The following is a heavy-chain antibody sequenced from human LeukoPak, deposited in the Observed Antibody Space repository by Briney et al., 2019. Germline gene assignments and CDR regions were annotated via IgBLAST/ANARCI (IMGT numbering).Heavy chain of an antibody. J-gene: IGHJ6*03. D-gene: IGHD3-10*01. CDR3: VRFGELHYYYMDV. CDR1: EFTFSSYG. CDR2: IRYDGSTQ. V-gene: IGHV3-30*02. Sequence: PGGSLRLSCAASEFTFSSYGMHWVRQAPGKGLEWVAFIRYDGSTQYYTNSVKGRFTISRDNSKNTLYLQMNSLRAEDTAVYYCVRFGELHYYYMDVWGKGTTVTISS.